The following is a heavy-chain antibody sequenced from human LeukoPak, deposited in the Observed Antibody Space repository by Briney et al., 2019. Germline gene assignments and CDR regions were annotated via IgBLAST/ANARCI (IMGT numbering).Heavy chain of an antibody. CDR2: INHSGRP. CDR1: GGSLSGYY. V-gene: IGHV4-34*01. D-gene: IGHD3-9*01. J-gene: IGHJ4*02. Sequence: PSETLSLTCVVSGGSLSGYYWTWIRQPPEKGLEWIGEINHSGRPKYNPSLMSRVTISVDTSKNQFSLKLSSVTAADTAVYYCARGPPIKYDILTGYYNFDNWGQGTLVTVSS. CDR3: ARGPPIKYDILTGYYNFDN.